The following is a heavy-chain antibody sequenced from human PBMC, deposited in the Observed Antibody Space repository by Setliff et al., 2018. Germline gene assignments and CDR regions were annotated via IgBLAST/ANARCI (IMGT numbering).Heavy chain of an antibody. CDR1: GFTFSNYA. V-gene: IGHV3-23*01. CDR3: VKGGDSGSYFTH. Sequence: GESLRLSCAASGFTFSNYAMSWVRQTPGKGLEWVSAISGSGGTTYYTDSVKGRFTISRDSSKSTLYLQMNSLRAEDTAIYYCVKGGDSGSYFTHWGQGTLVTVSA. J-gene: IGHJ4*01. CDR2: ISGSGGTT. D-gene: IGHD1-26*01.